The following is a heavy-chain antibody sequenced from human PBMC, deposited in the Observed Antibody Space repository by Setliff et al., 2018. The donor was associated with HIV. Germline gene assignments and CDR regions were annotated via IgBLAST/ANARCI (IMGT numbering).Heavy chain of an antibody. V-gene: IGHV1-24*01. CDR2: FEPEEGET. D-gene: IGHD1-26*01. J-gene: IGHJ4*02. CDR1: GKTLIEVS. CDR3: ATLSWGLPRGFDN. Sequence: ASVKVSCKVSGKTLIEVSLHWVRQAPGKGLEWMGGFEPEEGETIYAQKFQGRVTMTEATSTDTAYMELSSLRSEDTAVYYCATLSWGLPRGFDNWGPGTLVTVSS.